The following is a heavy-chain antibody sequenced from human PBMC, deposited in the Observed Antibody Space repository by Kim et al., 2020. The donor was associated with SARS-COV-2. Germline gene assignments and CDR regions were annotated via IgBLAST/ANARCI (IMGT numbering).Heavy chain of an antibody. D-gene: IGHD2-2*01. CDR1: GGTFSRYA. CDR3: ARGRRYCSTTSCEILPGY. CDR2: ITPTLGIV. Sequence: SVKVSCKASGGTFSRYAISWVRQAPGQGLEWMGQITPTLGIVNYAQKFQCRVTITADESTGTAYMELGSLRSEDTAVYYCARGRRYCSTTSCEILPGYWGQGTLVTVSS. V-gene: IGHV1-69*10. J-gene: IGHJ4*02.